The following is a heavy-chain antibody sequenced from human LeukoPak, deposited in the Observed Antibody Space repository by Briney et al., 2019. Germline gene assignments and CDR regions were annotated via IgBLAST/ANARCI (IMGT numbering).Heavy chain of an antibody. V-gene: IGHV3-30*18. D-gene: IGHD3-16*01. CDR1: GFTFSSYG. J-gene: IGHJ6*04. Sequence: QPGGSLRLSCAASGFTFSSYGMHWVRQAPGKGLEWVAVISYDGSNKYYADSVKGRFTISRDNSKNTLYLQMNSLRAEDTAVYYCAEGLLWSLYYYYGMDVWGKGTTVTVSS. CDR3: AEGLLWSLYYYYGMDV. CDR2: ISYDGSNK.